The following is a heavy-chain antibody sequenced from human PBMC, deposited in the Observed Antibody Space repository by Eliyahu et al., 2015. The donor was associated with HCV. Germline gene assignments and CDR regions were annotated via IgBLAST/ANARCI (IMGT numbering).Heavy chain of an antibody. D-gene: IGHD3-10*01. CDR2: INHSGAT. CDR1: GGSFSGYY. CDR3: ANTRWFGELVYGWFYGMDV. Sequence: QVQLQQWGAGLLKPSETLSLTCAVYGGSFSGYYGGWIRQPPGKGLEWIGEINHSGATNNNPSLKSRVTISVDMSNNQFSLKLNSVTAADTAVYYCANTRWFGELVYGWFYGMDVWGQGTTVTVSS. J-gene: IGHJ6*02. V-gene: IGHV4-34*01.